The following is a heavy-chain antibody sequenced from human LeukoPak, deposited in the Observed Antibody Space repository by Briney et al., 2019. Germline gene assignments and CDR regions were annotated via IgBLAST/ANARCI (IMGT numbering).Heavy chain of an antibody. CDR1: GFTFSSYG. Sequence: GGSLRLSCAASGFTFSSYGMHWVRQAPGKGLEWVAFIRYDGSNKYYADSVKGRFTISRDNSKNTLYLQMNSLRAEDTAVYYCARARPYCSGGSCYSTFDYWGQGTLVTVSS. D-gene: IGHD2-15*01. V-gene: IGHV3-30*02. J-gene: IGHJ4*02. CDR3: ARARPYCSGGSCYSTFDY. CDR2: IRYDGSNK.